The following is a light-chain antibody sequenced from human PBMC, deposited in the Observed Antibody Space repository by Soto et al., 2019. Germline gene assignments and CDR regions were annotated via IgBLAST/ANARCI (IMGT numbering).Light chain of an antibody. CDR1: SSNIGAGYD. CDR3: QSYDSSLSAGV. J-gene: IGLJ3*02. CDR2: GNI. V-gene: IGLV1-40*01. Sequence: QSVLTQPPSVSGAPGQRVTISCTGSSSNIGAGYDVHWYQQLPGTAPKLLIYGNINRPSGVPDRFSGSKSGTSASLAITGLQAEDEADYYCQSYDSSLSAGVFGGGTKLTVL.